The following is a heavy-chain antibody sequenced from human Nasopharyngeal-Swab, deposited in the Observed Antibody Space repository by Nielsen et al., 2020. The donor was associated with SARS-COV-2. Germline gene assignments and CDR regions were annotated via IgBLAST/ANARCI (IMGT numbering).Heavy chain of an antibody. J-gene: IGHJ4*02. CDR3: AKPRWSSSWYYFDY. CDR1: GFTFSSYA. CDR2: ISGSGGST. Sequence: GGSRRLPWAASGFTFSSYAMSGVGQAQGRGREGVAVISGSGGSTYYADSVKGRFTISRDNSKNTLYLQMNSLRAEDTAVYYGAKPRWSSSWYYFDYWGQGTLVTVSS. D-gene: IGHD6-13*01. V-gene: IGHV3-23*01.